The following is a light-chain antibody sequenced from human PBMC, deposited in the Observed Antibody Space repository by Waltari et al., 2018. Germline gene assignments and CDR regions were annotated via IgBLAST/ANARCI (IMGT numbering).Light chain of an antibody. CDR1: RSNIGSNY. Sequence: QSVLTQPPSASGTPGQRVTISCSGSRSNIGSNYVYWYQQLPGTAPKLPIYRKKQRPSGVPDRFSGSKSGTSASLAISGLRSEDEADYYCAAWDDSLSGRVFGGGTKVTVL. CDR2: RKK. CDR3: AAWDDSLSGRV. J-gene: IGLJ3*02. V-gene: IGLV1-47*01.